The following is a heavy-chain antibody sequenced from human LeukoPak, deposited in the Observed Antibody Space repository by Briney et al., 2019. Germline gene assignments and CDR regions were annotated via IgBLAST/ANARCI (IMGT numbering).Heavy chain of an antibody. V-gene: IGHV3-7*01. CDR3: ARFSGAAAAGPLDTFDI. Sequence: GGSLRLSCAASGFTFSLYWMAWVRQAPGKGLEWVANIKEDGSEKYYVDSVKGRFTISRDNAKNSMYLEMNSLRAEDTAVYYCARFSGAAAAGPLDTFDIWGQGTMVTVSS. D-gene: IGHD6-13*01. J-gene: IGHJ3*02. CDR1: GFTFSLYW. CDR2: IKEDGSEK.